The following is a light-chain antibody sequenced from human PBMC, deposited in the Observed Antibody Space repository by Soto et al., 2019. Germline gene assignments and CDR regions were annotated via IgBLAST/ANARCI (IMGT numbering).Light chain of an antibody. J-gene: IGKJ1*01. CDR1: QSISSW. CDR2: KSS. Sequence: DFKMTQSPSTLSASVGDRVTITCRASQSISSWLAWYQQKPGKAPKLLIYKSSSLESGVPSRFSGSGSGTEFTLTISSLQPDDFATYYCQQYNSHPWTFGQGTKVEIK. CDR3: QQYNSHPWT. V-gene: IGKV1-5*03.